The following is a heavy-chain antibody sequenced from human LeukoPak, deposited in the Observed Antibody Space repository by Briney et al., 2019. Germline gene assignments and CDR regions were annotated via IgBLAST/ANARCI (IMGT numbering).Heavy chain of an antibody. CDR2: IYTSGST. Sequence: SETLSLTCTVSGGSISSYYWSWIRQPAGKGLEWIGRIYTSGSTNYNPSLKSRVTMSVDTSKNQFSLKLSSVTAADTAVYYCARHVRTGSGSYYTTYYYYYYMDVWGKGTTVTISS. CDR1: GGSISSYY. V-gene: IGHV4-4*07. J-gene: IGHJ6*03. D-gene: IGHD3-10*01. CDR3: ARHVRTGSGSYYTTYYYYYYMDV.